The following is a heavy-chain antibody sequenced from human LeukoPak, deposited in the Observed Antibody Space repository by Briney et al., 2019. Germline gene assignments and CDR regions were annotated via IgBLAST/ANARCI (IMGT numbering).Heavy chain of an antibody. CDR1: GYTFTDYY. D-gene: IGHD1-26*01. Sequence: GASVKVSCKASGYTFTDYYIHWVRQAPGQGLEWMGWINPNSGGTNYAQRFQGRVTVTRDTSISTAYMELSRLRSDDTAVYYCARVRANSGSSPYDAFDIWGQGTMVTVSS. J-gene: IGHJ3*02. CDR3: ARVRANSGSSPYDAFDI. CDR2: INPNSGGT. V-gene: IGHV1-2*02.